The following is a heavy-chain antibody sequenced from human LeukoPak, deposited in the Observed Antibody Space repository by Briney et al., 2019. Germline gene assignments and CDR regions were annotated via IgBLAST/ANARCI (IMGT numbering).Heavy chain of an antibody. D-gene: IGHD4-11*01. CDR1: GGSVSSSNYY. CDR3: AREWDYSYQPSYGMDA. CDR2: IHYSGST. V-gene: IGHV4-61*01. J-gene: IGHJ6*02. Sequence: PSETLSLTCTVSGGSVSSSNYYWTWIRQPPGKGLEWIGYIHYSGSTKYNPSLKSRVTISVDTSKNQFSLKVSSVIAADTAVYYCAREWDYSYQPSYGMDAWGQGTTVTVSS.